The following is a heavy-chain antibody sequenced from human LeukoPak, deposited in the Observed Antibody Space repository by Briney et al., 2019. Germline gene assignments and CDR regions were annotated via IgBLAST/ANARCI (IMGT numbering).Heavy chain of an antibody. CDR1: GGTFSSYA. V-gene: IGHV1-69*06. Sequence: SVKVSCKASGGTFSSYAISWVRQAPGQGLEWMGGIIPIFGTANYAQKFQGRVTITADKSTSTAYMELSSLRSEDTAVYYCARDLYDSSGYYFGGFGYWGQGTLVTVSS. CDR2: IIPIFGTA. D-gene: IGHD3-22*01. J-gene: IGHJ4*02. CDR3: ARDLYDSSGYYFGGFGY.